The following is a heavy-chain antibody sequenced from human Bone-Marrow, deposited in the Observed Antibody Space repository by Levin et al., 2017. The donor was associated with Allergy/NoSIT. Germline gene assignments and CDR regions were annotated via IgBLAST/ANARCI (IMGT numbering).Heavy chain of an antibody. D-gene: IGHD5-12*01. J-gene: IGHJ6*02. CDR2: INHSADT. CDR3: ARVQGGLRWVGYGWEV. V-gene: IGHV4-34*01. Sequence: PSETLSLTCGLYGGSFTGYYWSWIRQTPGKGLEWIGQINHSADTNYNPSLTIRVTISVAMSKNQFSLQLTSVTDEDTAVYYCARVQGGLRWVGYGWEVWGPGTTVTVSS. CDR1: GGSFTGYY.